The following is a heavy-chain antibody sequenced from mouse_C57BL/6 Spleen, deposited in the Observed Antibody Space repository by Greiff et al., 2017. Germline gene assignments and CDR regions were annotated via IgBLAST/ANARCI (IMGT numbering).Heavy chain of an antibody. CDR2: IYPRDGST. CDR3: AREANWDGSYYFDY. J-gene: IGHJ2*01. CDR1: GYTFTSYD. V-gene: IGHV1-85*01. Sequence: QLKESGPELVKPGASVKLSCKASGYTFTSYDINWVKQRPGQGLEWIGWIYPRDGSTKYNEKFKGKATLTVDTSSSTAYMELHSLTSEDSAVYFCAREANWDGSYYFDYWGQGTTLTVSS. D-gene: IGHD4-1*01.